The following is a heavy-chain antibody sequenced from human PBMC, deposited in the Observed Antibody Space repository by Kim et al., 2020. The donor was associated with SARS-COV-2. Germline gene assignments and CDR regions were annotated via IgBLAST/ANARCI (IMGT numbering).Heavy chain of an antibody. J-gene: IGHJ4*02. CDR1: GFTFSSYA. CDR2: ISYDGSNK. Sequence: GSLRLSCAASGFTFSSYAMHWVRQAPGKGLEWVAVISYDGSNKYYAASVKGRFTISRDNSKNTLYLQSNSLRAEDTAVYYCASGTLFGEFLYFFDYWCQ. V-gene: IGHV3-30*04. D-gene: IGHD3-10*02. CDR3: ASGTLFGEFLYFFDY.